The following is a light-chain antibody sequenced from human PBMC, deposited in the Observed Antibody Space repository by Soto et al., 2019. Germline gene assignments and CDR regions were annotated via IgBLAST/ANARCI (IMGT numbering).Light chain of an antibody. CDR1: SSNIGAGYD. V-gene: IGLV1-40*01. J-gene: IGLJ1*01. Sequence: QSVLTQPPSVSGAPGQRVTISRTGSSSNIGAGYDVHWYQHLPGTAPKLLIYGNSNRPSGVPDRFSGSKSGTSASLAITGLQAEDEADYYCQSYDRSLSYVFGTGTKLTVL. CDR2: GNS. CDR3: QSYDRSLSYV.